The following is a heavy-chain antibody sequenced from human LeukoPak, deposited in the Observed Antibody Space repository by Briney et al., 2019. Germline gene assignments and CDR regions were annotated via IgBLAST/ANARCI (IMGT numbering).Heavy chain of an antibody. CDR2: IKYDGSYT. J-gene: IGHJ4*02. D-gene: IGHD5-24*01. V-gene: IGHV3-74*01. CDR1: GFSFSSYW. CDR3: VRDGDAYNFDF. Sequence: PGGSLRLSCEASGFSFSSYWMHWVRQAPGKGLEWVSRIKYDGSYTNYADSVKGRFTISRDNARNTLSLHMISPRAEDTAVYFCVRDGDAYNFDFWGQGVLVTVSS.